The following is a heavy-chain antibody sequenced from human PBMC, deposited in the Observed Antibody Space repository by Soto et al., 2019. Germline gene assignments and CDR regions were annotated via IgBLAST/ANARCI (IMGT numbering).Heavy chain of an antibody. CDR3: AHRPSGWYIFDY. D-gene: IGHD6-19*01. Sequence: PSELHSVPKPVAVASGKGFCCNCIRQPPGKGLEWIGYVYHSGATDYTPSLKSRVTISVDMSKNQFSLRLTSVTAVDTATYSCAHRPSGWYIFDYWGQGTLVPVSS. CDR1: VASGKGFC. CDR2: VYHSGAT. J-gene: IGHJ4*02. V-gene: IGHV4-59*02.